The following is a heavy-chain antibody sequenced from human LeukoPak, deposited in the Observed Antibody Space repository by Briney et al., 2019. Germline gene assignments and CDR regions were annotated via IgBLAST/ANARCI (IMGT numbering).Heavy chain of an antibody. V-gene: IGHV4-4*07. CDR3: AREGWGYGSGGAFDY. J-gene: IGHJ4*02. D-gene: IGHD3-10*01. CDR1: GGSISSYY. CDR2: IYTSGST. Sequence: PSETLSLTCTDSGGSISSYYWSWIRQPAGKGLEWIGRIYTSGSTNYNPTLKSRVTMSVDTSKNQFSLKLSSVTAADTAVYYCAREGWGYGSGGAFDYWGQGTLVTVSS.